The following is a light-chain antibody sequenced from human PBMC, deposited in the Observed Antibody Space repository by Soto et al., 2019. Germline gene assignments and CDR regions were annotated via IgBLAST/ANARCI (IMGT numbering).Light chain of an antibody. V-gene: IGKV1-9*01. CDR1: QGISSY. CDR3: QQYYSYPLT. CDR2: AAS. J-gene: IGKJ4*01. Sequence: IQLTQSPSSLSSSVGDRVTITCRASQGISSYLAWYQQKPGKAPKLLIYAASTLQRGVPSRFSGSGSGTDFTLTISCLQSEDFATYYCQQYYSYPLTFGGGTKVDIK.